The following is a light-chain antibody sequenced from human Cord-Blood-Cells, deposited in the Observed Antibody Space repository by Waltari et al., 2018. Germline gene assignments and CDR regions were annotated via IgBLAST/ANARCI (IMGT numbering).Light chain of an antibody. J-gene: IGLJ2*01. CDR2: NVS. Sequence: QSALTQPASVSGSPGQSITISCTGTSRDVGGYNYVSWYQQHPGKAPTHMIYNVSNRPAGVSNRFSGSKAGNTASLTISGLQAEDEADYYCSSYTSSSTLVFGGGTKLTVL. CDR3: SSYTSSSTLV. CDR1: SRDVGGYNY. V-gene: IGLV2-14*01.